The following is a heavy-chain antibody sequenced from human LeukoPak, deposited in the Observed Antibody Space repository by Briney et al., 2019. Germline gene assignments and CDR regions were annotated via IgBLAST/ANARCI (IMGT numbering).Heavy chain of an antibody. D-gene: IGHD1-1*01. CDR3: TRERLERGDYFDY. Sequence: PGGSLRLSCTASGFTLGDYAMSWVRQAPGKGLEWVGFIRSKAYGGTTEYAASVKGRFTISRDDSKSIAYLQMNSLKTEDTAVYYCTRERLERGDYFDYWGQGTLVTVSS. CDR2: IRSKAYGGTT. J-gene: IGHJ4*02. V-gene: IGHV3-49*04. CDR1: GFTLGDYA.